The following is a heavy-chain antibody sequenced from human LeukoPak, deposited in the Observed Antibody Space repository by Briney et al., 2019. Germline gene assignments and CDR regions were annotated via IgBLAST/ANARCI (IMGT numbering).Heavy chain of an antibody. CDR3: ANGIVATTLIDY. CDR1: GFTFSSYG. V-gene: IGHV3-30*18. J-gene: IGHJ4*02. D-gene: IGHD5-12*01. Sequence: PGGSLRLSCAASGFTFSSYGMHWVRQAPGKGLEWVAVISYDGSNKYYADSVKGRFTISRDNSKNTLYLQMNSLRAEDTAVYYCANGIVATTLIDYWGQGTLVTVSS. CDR2: ISYDGSNK.